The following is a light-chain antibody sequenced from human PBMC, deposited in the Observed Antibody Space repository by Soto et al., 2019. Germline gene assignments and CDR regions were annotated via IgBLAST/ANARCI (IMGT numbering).Light chain of an antibody. CDR1: SSDVGGYNH. Sequence: QSVLTQPPSASGSPGQSVTISCTGTSSDVGGYNHVSWYQQYPGKAPKLMIFEVSIRPSGVPDRFSGSKSGNTASLTVSGLQAEDEADYYCASWAGAAYVIFGGGTKVTVL. CDR2: EVS. CDR3: ASWAGAAYVI. V-gene: IGLV2-8*01. J-gene: IGLJ2*01.